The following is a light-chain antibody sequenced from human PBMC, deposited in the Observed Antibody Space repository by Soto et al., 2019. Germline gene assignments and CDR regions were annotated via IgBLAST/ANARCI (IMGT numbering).Light chain of an antibody. Sequence: DIVMTQTPLSLSVTPGQPASISCKSSQSLLHSDGKTYLYWYLQKSGQPPQLLIYEVFNRFSGVPXXFSGSGSGTDFTLKISRVEAEDVGVYYCMQSIQLWTFGQGTKVEIK. CDR3: MQSIQLWT. V-gene: IGKV2D-29*01. J-gene: IGKJ1*01. CDR2: EVF. CDR1: QSLLHSDGKTY.